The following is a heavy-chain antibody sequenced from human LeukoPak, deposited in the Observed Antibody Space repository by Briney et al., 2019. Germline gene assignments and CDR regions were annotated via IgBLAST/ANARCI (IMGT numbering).Heavy chain of an antibody. D-gene: IGHD2-2*01. CDR2: ISAYNGTT. V-gene: IGHV1-18*01. Sequence: ASVKVSCKASGYTFTSYGISWVRQAPGQGLEWMGWISAYNGTTNYAQKLQGRVTMTTDTSTSTAYMELRSLRSDDTAVYYCARATGYCSSTSCYVGWFDPWGQGTLVTVSS. J-gene: IGHJ5*02. CDR3: ARATGYCSSTSCYVGWFDP. CDR1: GYTFTSYG.